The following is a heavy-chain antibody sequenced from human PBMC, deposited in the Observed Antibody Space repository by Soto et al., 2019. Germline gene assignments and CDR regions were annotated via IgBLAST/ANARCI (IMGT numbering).Heavy chain of an antibody. CDR2: IKSKTDGGTT. D-gene: IGHD5-12*01. J-gene: IGHJ4*02. Sequence: GGSLRLSCAAPGFTFSYAWISWVRQAPGKWPEWVGRIKSKTDGGTTDYAAPVKGRFTISGDDSKNTLYLQMNSLKAEDTAVYYCTTVRLHYFDYWGQGNLVPVS. V-gene: IGHV3-15*01. CDR1: GFTFSYAW. CDR3: TTVRLHYFDY.